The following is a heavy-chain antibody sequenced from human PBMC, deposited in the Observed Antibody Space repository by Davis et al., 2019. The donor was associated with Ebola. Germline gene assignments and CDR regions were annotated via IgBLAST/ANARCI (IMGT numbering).Heavy chain of an antibody. J-gene: IGHJ6*02. D-gene: IGHD4/OR15-4a*01. Sequence: ASVKVSCKASGYTFTGYYMHWVRQAPGQGLEWMGWINPNSGGTNYAQKFQGRVTMTRDTSISTAYMELSRLRSDDTAVYYCASLYGAYYYYGMDVWGQGTTVTVSS. CDR1: GYTFTGYY. CDR2: INPNSGGT. CDR3: ASLYGAYYYYGMDV. V-gene: IGHV1-2*02.